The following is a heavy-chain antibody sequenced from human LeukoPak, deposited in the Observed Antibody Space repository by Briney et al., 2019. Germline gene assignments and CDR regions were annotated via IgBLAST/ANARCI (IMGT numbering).Heavy chain of an antibody. CDR2: IYYSGSI. J-gene: IGHJ4*02. CDR1: GGSISSYY. Sequence: PSETLSLTCTVSGGSISSYYWSWIRQPPGKGLEWIGYIYYSGSINYNPSLKSRVTISVDTSKIQFSLKLSSVTAADTAVYYCARASNYYGSGSYYYTPDYWGQGTLVTVSS. D-gene: IGHD3-10*01. CDR3: ARASNYYGSGSYYYTPDY. V-gene: IGHV4-59*01.